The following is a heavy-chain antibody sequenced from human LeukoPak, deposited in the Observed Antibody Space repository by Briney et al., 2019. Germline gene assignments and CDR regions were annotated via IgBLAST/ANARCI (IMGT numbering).Heavy chain of an antibody. D-gene: IGHD3-22*01. J-gene: IGHJ4*02. Sequence: SGGSLRLSCAASGFTFSSYSMNWVRQAPGKGLEWVSSISSSSSYIYYADSVKGRFTISRDNAKNSLYLQMNSLRAEDTAVYYCARYRGRYYYDSSGYYLHYWGQGTLVTVSS. CDR1: GFTFSSYS. CDR2: ISSSSSYI. V-gene: IGHV3-21*01. CDR3: ARYRGRYYYDSSGYYLHY.